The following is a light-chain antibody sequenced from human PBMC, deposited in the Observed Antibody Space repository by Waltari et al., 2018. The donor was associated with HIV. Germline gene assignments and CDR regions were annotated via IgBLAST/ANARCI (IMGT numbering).Light chain of an antibody. J-gene: IGLJ1*01. V-gene: IGLV2-14*01. CDR3: SSYTSSSTPYV. CDR2: EVS. Sequence: QSALTQPASVSGSPGQSIPISCTGTSSDVGGYNYVSWYQQHPGKAPQLMIYEVSNRPSGVSNRFSGSKSGNTASLTISGLQAEDEADYYCSSYTSSSTPYVFGTGTKVTVL. CDR1: SSDVGGYNY.